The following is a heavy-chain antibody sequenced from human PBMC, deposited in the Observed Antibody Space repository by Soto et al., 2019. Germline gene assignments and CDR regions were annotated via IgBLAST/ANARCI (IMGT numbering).Heavy chain of an antibody. Sequence: HPGGSLRLSCAASGFTFNNYAMTWVRQAPGKGLEWVSIISGSGGTTYYADSVKGRFTISRDNSKNTLYLQMNSLRAEDTAIYYCAKVSPSLWSGFRCYMDVWGKGTTVTVSS. CDR2: ISGSGGTT. CDR3: AKVSPSLWSGFRCYMDV. J-gene: IGHJ6*03. CDR1: GFTFNNYA. V-gene: IGHV3-23*01. D-gene: IGHD3-3*01.